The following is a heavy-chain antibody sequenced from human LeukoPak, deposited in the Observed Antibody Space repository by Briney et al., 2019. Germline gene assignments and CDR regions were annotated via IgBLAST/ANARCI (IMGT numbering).Heavy chain of an antibody. J-gene: IGHJ4*02. CDR3: ARDRFYSSGTYQDS. CDR2: ISKSGDST. V-gene: IGHV3-64*01. CDR1: GFIFSNYA. Sequence: PGGSLRLSCAASGFIFSNYAMHWVRQAPGKGLEYVSVISKSGDSTYYANSVKGRFTISRDNSKNTLYLQMGSLRAEDMAVYYCARDRFYSSGTYQDSWGQGTLVTVSS. D-gene: IGHD3-10*01.